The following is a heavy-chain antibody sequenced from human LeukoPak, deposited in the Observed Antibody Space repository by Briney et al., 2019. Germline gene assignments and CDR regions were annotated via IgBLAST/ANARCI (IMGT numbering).Heavy chain of an antibody. J-gene: IGHJ4*02. CDR2: IIPIFGTA. Sequence: SVKVSCKASGGTFSSYAISWVRQAPGQGLEWMGGIIPIFGTANCAQKFQGRVTITADESTSTAYMELSSLRSEDTAVYYCANDVDTAMGLRFDYWGQGTLVTVSS. V-gene: IGHV1-69*13. D-gene: IGHD5-18*01. CDR3: ANDVDTAMGLRFDY. CDR1: GGTFSSYA.